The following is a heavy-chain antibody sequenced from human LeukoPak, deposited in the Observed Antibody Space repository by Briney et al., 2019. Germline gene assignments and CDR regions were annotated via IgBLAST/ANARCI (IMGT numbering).Heavy chain of an antibody. CDR2: ISTDGIST. CDR3: AKGSSAGRPYYFDY. J-gene: IGHJ4*02. Sequence: GGSLRLSCAASGFTFSGYAMSWVRQAPGMGLEWVSAISTDGISTYHADSVKGRFTISRDNSKNTLYLQMNSLRAEDTAIYYCAKGSSAGRPYYFDYWGQGTLVTVSS. CDR1: GFTFSGYA. D-gene: IGHD2-15*01. V-gene: IGHV3-23*01.